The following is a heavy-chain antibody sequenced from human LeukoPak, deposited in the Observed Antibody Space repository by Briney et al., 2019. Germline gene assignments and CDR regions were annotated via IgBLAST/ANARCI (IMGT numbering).Heavy chain of an antibody. CDR3: ARDIVATTNSGDY. CDR1: GFTFSTYA. D-gene: IGHD5-12*01. Sequence: GGSLRLSCAASGFTFSTYAMHWVRQAPGKGLEWVAIISYDGSNKYYADSVKGRFTISRDNSKNTLYPQMNSLRAEDTAVYYCARDIVATTNSGDYWGQGTLVTVSS. CDR2: ISYDGSNK. J-gene: IGHJ4*02. V-gene: IGHV3-30-3*01.